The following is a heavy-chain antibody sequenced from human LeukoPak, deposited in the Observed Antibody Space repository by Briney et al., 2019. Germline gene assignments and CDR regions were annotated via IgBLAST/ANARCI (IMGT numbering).Heavy chain of an antibody. J-gene: IGHJ6*03. CDR3: ATRNWNYPFYYYMDV. D-gene: IGHD1-7*01. CDR1: GGTFSSYA. V-gene: IGHV1-69*05. CDR2: IIPIFGTA. Sequence: ASVKVSCKSPGGTFSSYAISWVRQAPGQGLDWMGGIIPIFGTANYEQKFQGRVTITTDESTSTAYMELSSLRSEDTAVYYCATRNWNYPFYYYMDVWGKGTTVTVSS.